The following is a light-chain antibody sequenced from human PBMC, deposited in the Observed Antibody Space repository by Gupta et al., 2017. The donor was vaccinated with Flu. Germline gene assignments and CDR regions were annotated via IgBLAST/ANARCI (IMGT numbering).Light chain of an antibody. J-gene: IGKJ4*02. CDR2: AAS. Sequence: DRVTITCRASQSVSYFLHWYQQKPGKAPKLLIYAASTLQGGVPSRFSGSGSGTDFTLTINSLRPEDFATYYCQQCYSTPQTFGRGTTVEIK. CDR1: QSVSYF. V-gene: IGKV1-39*01. CDR3: QQCYSTPQT.